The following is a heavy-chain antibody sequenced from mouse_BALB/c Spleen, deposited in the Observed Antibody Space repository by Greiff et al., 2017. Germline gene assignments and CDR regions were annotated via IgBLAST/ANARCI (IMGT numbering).Heavy chain of an antibody. CDR1: GFTFSSFG. J-gene: IGHJ3*01. V-gene: IGHV5-17*02. CDR2: ISSGSSTI. CDR3: ARSLLRAWFAY. Sequence: EVKLVESGGGLVQPGGSRKLSCAASGFTFSSFGMHWVRQAPEKGLEWVAYISSGSSTIYYADTVKGRFTISRDNPKNTLFLQMTSLRSEDTAMYYCARSLLRAWFAYWGQGTLVTVSA. D-gene: IGHD1-1*01.